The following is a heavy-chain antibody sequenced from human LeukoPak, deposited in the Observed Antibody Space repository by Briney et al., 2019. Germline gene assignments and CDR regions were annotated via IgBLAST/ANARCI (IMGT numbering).Heavy chain of an antibody. J-gene: IGHJ5*01. V-gene: IGHV3-66*01. CDR1: GFTVTNSY. Sequence: PGGSLRLSCVGSGFTVTNSYMRWVRQPPGKGPEWVSVLYGDGTTYYVDSVRGRYTISRDDSKNTVYLQMNSLGVEDTAVYYCARASYSGWTASHDSWGQGTLVTVSS. D-gene: IGHD6-25*01. CDR3: ARASYSGWTASHDS. CDR2: LYGDGTT.